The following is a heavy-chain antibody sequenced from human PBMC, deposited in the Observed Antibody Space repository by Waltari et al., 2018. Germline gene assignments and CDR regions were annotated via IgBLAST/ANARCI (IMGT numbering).Heavy chain of an antibody. Sequence: QVQLQESGPGLVKPSETLSLTCTVSGGSISSYYWSWIRQPPGKGLEWIGYIYYSGSTNYNPSLESRVTISVDTSKNQFSLKLSSVTAADTAVYYCAIGYYDYVWGNHGSFDYWGQGTLVTVSS. CDR3: AIGYYDYVWGNHGSFDY. D-gene: IGHD3-16*01. CDR2: IYYSGST. CDR1: GGSISSYY. J-gene: IGHJ4*02. V-gene: IGHV4-59*01.